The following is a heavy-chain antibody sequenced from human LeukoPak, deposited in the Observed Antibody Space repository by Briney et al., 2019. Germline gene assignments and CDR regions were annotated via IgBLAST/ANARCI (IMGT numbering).Heavy chain of an antibody. V-gene: IGHV3-23*01. Sequence: GGSLRLSCAGYGFTFSSFSMNWVRQAPGKGLEWVSAISESGSGTYYADSVKGRFTISRDNSKNTLYLQMNSLRVDDTALYYCAKGVFGVNRAFDYWGQGTLVTVPS. CDR2: ISESGSGT. J-gene: IGHJ4*02. CDR1: GFTFSSFS. CDR3: AKGVFGVNRAFDY. D-gene: IGHD3-3*01.